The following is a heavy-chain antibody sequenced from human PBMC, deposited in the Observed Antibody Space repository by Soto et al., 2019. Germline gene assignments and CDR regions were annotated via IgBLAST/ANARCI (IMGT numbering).Heavy chain of an antibody. CDR3: ARHAIYCSGGSCYSRFDY. Sequence: QLQLQESGPGLVKPSETLSLTCTVSGGSISSSSYYWGWIRQPPGKGLEWIGSIYYSGSTYYNPSLKSPVTISVDTSKNQFSLKLSSVTAADTAVYYCARHAIYCSGGSCYSRFDYWGQGTLVTVSS. CDR1: GGSISSSSYY. CDR2: IYYSGST. J-gene: IGHJ4*02. D-gene: IGHD2-15*01. V-gene: IGHV4-39*01.